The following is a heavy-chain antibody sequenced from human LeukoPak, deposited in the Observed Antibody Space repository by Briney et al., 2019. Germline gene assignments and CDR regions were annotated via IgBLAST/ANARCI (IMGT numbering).Heavy chain of an antibody. J-gene: IGHJ5*02. D-gene: IGHD4-17*01. CDR1: GGSISSYY. V-gene: IGHV4-59*08. CDR2: IYYSGST. CDR3: ARHISYGDSKFDP. Sequence: SETLSLTCTVSGGSISSYYWSWIRQPPGKGLERIGYIYYSGSTNYNPSLKSRVTISVDTSKNQFSLKLSSVTAADTAVYYCARHISYGDSKFDPWGQGTLVTVSS.